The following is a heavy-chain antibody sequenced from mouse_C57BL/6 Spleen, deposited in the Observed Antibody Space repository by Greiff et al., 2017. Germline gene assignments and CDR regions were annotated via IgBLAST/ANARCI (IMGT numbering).Heavy chain of an antibody. D-gene: IGHD1-1*01. Sequence: VQRVESGAELARPGASVKLSCKASGYTFTSYGISWVKQRTGQGLEWIGEIYPRSGNTYYNEKFKGKATLTADKSSSTAYMELRSLTSEDSAVYFCARWGASITTVVVHAMDYWGQGTSVTVSS. CDR2: IYPRSGNT. V-gene: IGHV1-81*01. CDR3: ARWGASITTVVVHAMDY. J-gene: IGHJ4*01. CDR1: GYTFTSYG.